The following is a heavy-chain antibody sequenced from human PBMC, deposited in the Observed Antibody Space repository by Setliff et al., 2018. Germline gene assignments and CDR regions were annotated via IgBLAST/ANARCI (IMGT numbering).Heavy chain of an antibody. CDR2: IKSKTDGGTT. V-gene: IGHV3-15*01. CDR1: GFTFSNAL. CDR3: TTVLPTYYYDSSGTQIHDAFDI. D-gene: IGHD3-22*01. J-gene: IGHJ3*02. Sequence: LRLSCAASGFTFSNALMSWVRQAPGKGLEWVGRIKSKTDGGTTDYAAPVKGRFTISRDDSKNTLYLQMNSLKTEDTAVYYCTTVLPTYYYDSSGTQIHDAFDIWGQGTMVTVSS.